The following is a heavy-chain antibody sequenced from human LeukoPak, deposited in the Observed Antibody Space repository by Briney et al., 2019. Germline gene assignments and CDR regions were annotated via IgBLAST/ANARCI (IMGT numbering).Heavy chain of an antibody. CDR2: ISYDGSNK. J-gene: IGHJ4*02. CDR1: GFTFSSYA. CDR3: ARETGSAVGSTDFDY. D-gene: IGHD4-17*01. V-gene: IGHV3-30-3*01. Sequence: GGSLRLSCAASGFTFSSYAMHWVRQAPGKGLEWVAVISYDGSNKYYADSVKGRFTISRDNSKNTLYLQMNSQRAEDTAVYYCARETGSAVGSTDFDYLGQGTLVTGSS.